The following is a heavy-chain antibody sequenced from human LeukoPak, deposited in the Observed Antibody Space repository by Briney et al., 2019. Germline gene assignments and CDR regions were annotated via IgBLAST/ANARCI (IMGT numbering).Heavy chain of an antibody. CDR1: GFTVSSNY. J-gene: IGHJ4*02. Sequence: PGGSLRLSCAASGFTVSSNYMSWVRQAPGKGLEWIGEIYHSGSTNYNPSLKSRVTISVDKSKNQFSLKLSSVTAADTAVYYCARGVTQTYYFDYWGQGTLVTVSS. CDR3: ARGVTQTYYFDY. CDR2: IYHSGST. V-gene: IGHV4-4*02. D-gene: IGHD5-18*01.